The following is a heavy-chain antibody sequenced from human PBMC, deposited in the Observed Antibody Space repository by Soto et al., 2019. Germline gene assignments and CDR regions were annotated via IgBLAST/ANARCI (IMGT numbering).Heavy chain of an antibody. D-gene: IGHD2-15*01. CDR2: IYSSGST. Sequence: SETLSLTCTVSGGSISNSYWSWIRQSPEKGLEWIGYIYSSGSTNYNPSLNSRVTISVDTSKNQFSLKLSSLTAADTAVYYCANAVYCSGGSCSFDPWGQGTLVTVSS. J-gene: IGHJ5*02. CDR3: ANAVYCSGGSCSFDP. CDR1: GGSISNSY. V-gene: IGHV4-59*08.